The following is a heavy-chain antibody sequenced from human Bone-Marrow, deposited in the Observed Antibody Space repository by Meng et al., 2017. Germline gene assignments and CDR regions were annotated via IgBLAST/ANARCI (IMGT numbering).Heavy chain of an antibody. CDR3: VYFWSGYFT. J-gene: IGHJ5*02. Sequence: QVQLQQWGAGLLNPSETLSLTCAVFGGSLSGYYCNWFRQPPGKGLGWIGGSDHFGNTIYNPSLKGRLTISVDTSKNQISLRLSSVIAADTAVYYCVYFWSGYFTSGQGTLVTVSS. V-gene: IGHV4-34*01. CDR1: GGSLSGYY. D-gene: IGHD3-3*01. CDR2: SDHFGNT.